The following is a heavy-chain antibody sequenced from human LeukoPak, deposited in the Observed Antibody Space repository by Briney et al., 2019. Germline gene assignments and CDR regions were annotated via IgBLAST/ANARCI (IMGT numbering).Heavy chain of an antibody. CDR3: ARIRCSGGSCYWFDP. Sequence: PSETLSLTCTVSGGPISSSDHYWGWIRQPPGKGPEWIGSIYYSGRTFYNPSLESRVTISVDTSKNQFSLKLSSVTAADTAVYYCARIRCSGGSCYWFDPWGQGTLVTVSS. CDR2: IYYSGRT. J-gene: IGHJ5*02. D-gene: IGHD2-15*01. CDR1: GGPISSSDHY. V-gene: IGHV4-39*07.